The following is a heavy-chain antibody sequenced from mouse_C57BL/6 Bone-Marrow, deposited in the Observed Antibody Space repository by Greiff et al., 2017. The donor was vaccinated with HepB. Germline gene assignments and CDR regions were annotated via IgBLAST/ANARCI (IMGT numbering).Heavy chain of an antibody. J-gene: IGHJ1*03. CDR3: ARVHYYGSPGFDV. CDR2: ISYDGSN. Sequence: EVQLQQSGPGLVKPSQSLSLTCSVTGYSITSGYYWNWIRQFPGNKLEWMGYISYDGSNNYNPSLKNRISITRDTSKNQFFLKLNSVTTEDTATYYCARVHYYGSPGFDVWGTGTTVTVSS. CDR1: GYSITSGYY. V-gene: IGHV3-6*01. D-gene: IGHD1-1*01.